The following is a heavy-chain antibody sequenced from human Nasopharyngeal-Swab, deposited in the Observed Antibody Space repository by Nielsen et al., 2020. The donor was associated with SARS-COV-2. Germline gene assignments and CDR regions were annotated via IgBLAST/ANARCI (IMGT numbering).Heavy chain of an antibody. CDR2: IRSKAYGGTT. Sequence: GESLKISCTASGFTFGDYAMSWFRQVPGKGLEWVGFIRSKAYGGTTEYAASVKGRFTISRDDSKSIAYLQMNSLKTEDTAVYYCTRYLATGTTNFDYWGQGTLVTVSS. CDR3: TRYLATGTTNFDY. CDR1: GFTFGDYA. J-gene: IGHJ4*02. V-gene: IGHV3-49*03. D-gene: IGHD1-1*01.